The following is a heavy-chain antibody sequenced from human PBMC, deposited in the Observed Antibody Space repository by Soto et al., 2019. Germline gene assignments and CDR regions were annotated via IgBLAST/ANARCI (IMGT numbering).Heavy chain of an antibody. CDR2: IYNSGST. Sequence: SETRSRTCPVSGASISGYCWSWIGEPPGKGLEWIGYIYNSGSTDYNPALKSRVTISGDTSKKRFSLILRSVTAADTAVYYCARGGEPRMYYYGMDVWGPGTTVTVSS. V-gene: IGHV4-59*01. D-gene: IGHD3-16*01. CDR3: ARGGEPRMYYYGMDV. J-gene: IGHJ6*02. CDR1: GASISGYC.